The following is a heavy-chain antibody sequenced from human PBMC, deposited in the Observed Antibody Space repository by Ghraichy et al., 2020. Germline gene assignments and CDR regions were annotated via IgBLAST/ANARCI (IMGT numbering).Heavy chain of an antibody. V-gene: IGHV1-24*01. CDR1: GYTLTELS. Sequence: ASVKVSCKVSGYTLTELSMHWVRQAPGKGLEWMGGFDPEDGETIYAQKFQGRVTMTEDTSTDTAYMELSSLRSEDTAVYYCATVARKLGSGWFDPWDQGTLVTVSS. D-gene: IGHD7-27*01. CDR3: ATVARKLGSGWFDP. J-gene: IGHJ5*02. CDR2: FDPEDGET.